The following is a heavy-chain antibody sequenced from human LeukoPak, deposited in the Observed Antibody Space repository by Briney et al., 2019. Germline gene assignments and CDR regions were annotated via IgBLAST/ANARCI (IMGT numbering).Heavy chain of an antibody. CDR2: INPSGGST. Sequence: ASVKVSCKASGYTFTSYYMHWVRQAPGQGLEWMGIINPSGGSTSYAQKFQGRVTMTRDMSTSTVYMELSSLRSEDTAVYYCARIHAGGYWGYYYYYMDVWGKGTTVTISS. D-gene: IGHD2-21*02. J-gene: IGHJ6*03. V-gene: IGHV1-46*01. CDR1: GYTFTSYY. CDR3: ARIHAGGYWGYYYYYMDV.